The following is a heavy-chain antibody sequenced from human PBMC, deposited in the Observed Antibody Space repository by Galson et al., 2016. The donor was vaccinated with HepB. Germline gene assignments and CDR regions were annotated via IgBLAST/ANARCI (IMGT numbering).Heavy chain of an antibody. V-gene: IGHV3-30*18. CDR3: EKDEFLEGDYYYYGIDV. CDR1: GCTFSSYG. J-gene: IGHJ6*02. CDR2: ISYDGSKK. D-gene: IGHD3-3*01. Sequence: LRLSCAASGCTFSSYGMYGVRQAPGKGRTGVAVISYDGSKKYYEASVKRRFPISIDNSKNTLYLQMSIRRPEDTAVYYFEKDEFLEGDYYYYGIDVWGQGTTVTVSS.